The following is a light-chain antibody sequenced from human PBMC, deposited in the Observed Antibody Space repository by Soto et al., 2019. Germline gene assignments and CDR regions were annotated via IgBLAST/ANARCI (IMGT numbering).Light chain of an antibody. V-gene: IGLV2-14*01. CDR2: AVS. Sequence: QSALTQPASVSGSPGQSITISCTGTSSDVGGYNYVSWYQQHPGKAPKVLIYAVSNRPSGVSSRFSGSKSGNTAPLTISGLQAEDEADYYCSSYISSTTRRMVFGGGTKVTVL. CDR1: SSDVGGYNY. J-gene: IGLJ2*01. CDR3: SSYISSTTRRMV.